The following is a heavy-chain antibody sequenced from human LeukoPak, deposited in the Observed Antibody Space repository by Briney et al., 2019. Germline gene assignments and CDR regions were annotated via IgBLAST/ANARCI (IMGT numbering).Heavy chain of an antibody. CDR3: ARDYYDRFDP. CDR2: IYTSGST. Sequence: SETLSLTCTVSGGSISSYYWSWVRQPPGKGLEWIGRIYTSGSTNYNPSLKSRVTISVDTSKNQFSLKLSSVTAADTAVYYCARDYYDRFDPWGQGTLVTVSS. J-gene: IGHJ5*02. V-gene: IGHV4-4*08. CDR1: GGSISSYY. D-gene: IGHD3-22*01.